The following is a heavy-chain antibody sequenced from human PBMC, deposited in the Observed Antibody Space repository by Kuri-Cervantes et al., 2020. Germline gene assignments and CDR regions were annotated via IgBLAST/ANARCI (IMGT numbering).Heavy chain of an antibody. D-gene: IGHD2-15*01. CDR1: GFTFSSYS. Sequence: GGSLRLSCAASGFTFSSYSMNWIRQAPGKGLEWVSYISSSSSTIYYADSVKGRFTISRDNAKNSLYLQMNSLRDEDTAVYYCARLVVASNYYYYGMDVWGQGTTVTVSS. J-gene: IGHJ6*02. CDR3: ARLVVASNYYYYGMDV. CDR2: ISSSSSTI. V-gene: IGHV3-48*02.